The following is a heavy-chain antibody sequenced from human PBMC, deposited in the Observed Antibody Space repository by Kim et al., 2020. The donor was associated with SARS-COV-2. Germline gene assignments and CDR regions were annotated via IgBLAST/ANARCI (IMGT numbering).Heavy chain of an antibody. D-gene: IGHD3-3*01. V-gene: IGHV3-49*03. Sequence: GGSLRLSCTTSGFTFADHPMNWFRQAPGKGLEWVGIIRTKANGGPTEYAASVKGRFTISRDDSKSIAYLQMNSLKTEDTAVYYCARFQDPWTKFDSWGQGNLVTVSS. CDR1: GFTFADHP. CDR3: ARFQDPWTKFDS. J-gene: IGHJ5*01. CDR2: IRTKANGGPT.